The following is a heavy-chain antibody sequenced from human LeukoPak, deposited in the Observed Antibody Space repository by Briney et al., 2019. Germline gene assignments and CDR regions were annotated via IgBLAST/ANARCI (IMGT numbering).Heavy chain of an antibody. CDR2: IHTTENT. CDR1: GGYIGSYY. Sequence: KPSETLSLTYTVSGGYIGSYYWSWIRQPAGKGLEWIGRIHTTENTDYNPSLKSRVTMSVDMSTSQVSLTLTSVTAADTAVYYCAREGDYGDYSKSFYYMDVWGKGTTVTVSS. J-gene: IGHJ6*03. D-gene: IGHD4-17*01. V-gene: IGHV4-4*07. CDR3: AREGDYGDYSKSFYYMDV.